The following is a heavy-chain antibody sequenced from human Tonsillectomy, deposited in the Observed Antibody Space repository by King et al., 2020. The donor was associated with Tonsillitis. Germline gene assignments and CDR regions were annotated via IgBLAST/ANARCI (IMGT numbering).Heavy chain of an antibody. CDR1: GFTFDDYA. J-gene: IGHJ4*02. V-gene: IGHV3-9*01. CDR2: ISWNSDNT. Sequence: VQLVESGGGLVQPGRSLRLSCAASGFTFDDYAMHWVRQAPGKGLEWVSGISWNSDNTDYADSVKGRFIISRDNAQNSLYLEMNSLRAEDTALYYCAKPGAVGYTYVGFDFWGQGTLVTVSS. D-gene: IGHD5-24*01. CDR3: AKPGAVGYTYVGFDF.